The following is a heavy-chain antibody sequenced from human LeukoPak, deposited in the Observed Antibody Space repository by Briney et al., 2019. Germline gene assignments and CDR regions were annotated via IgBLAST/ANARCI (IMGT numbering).Heavy chain of an antibody. J-gene: IGHJ4*02. V-gene: IGHV1-18*01. Sequence: EASVKVSCKASGYSFTSYGISWVRQAPGQWLEWMGWISVYNGNTNYAQKVQGRVTMTTDTSTSTAYMELRSLTSDDTAVYYCARDRSGNSGGLGDWGQGTLVTVSS. CDR1: GYSFTSYG. D-gene: IGHD1-26*01. CDR2: ISVYNGNT. CDR3: ARDRSGNSGGLGD.